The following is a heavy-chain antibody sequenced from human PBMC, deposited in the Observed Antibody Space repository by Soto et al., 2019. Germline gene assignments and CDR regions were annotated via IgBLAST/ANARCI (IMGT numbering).Heavy chain of an antibody. CDR3: ARDSSGYGFYYYGMDV. V-gene: IGHV1-69*13. Sequence: GASVKVSCKASGGTFSSYAISWVRQAPGQGLEWMGGIIPIFGTANYAQKFQGRVTITADESTSTAYMELSSLRSEDTAAYYCARDSSGYGFYYYGMDVWGQGTTVTV. D-gene: IGHD3-22*01. CDR1: GGTFSSYA. CDR2: IIPIFGTA. J-gene: IGHJ6*02.